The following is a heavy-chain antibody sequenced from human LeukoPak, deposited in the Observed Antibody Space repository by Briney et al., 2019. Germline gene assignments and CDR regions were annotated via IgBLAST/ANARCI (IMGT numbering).Heavy chain of an antibody. CDR1: GFIFNNYA. V-gene: IGHV3-23*01. J-gene: IGHJ3*02. CDR3: AKRLDIRGDIPDAFDI. Sequence: GGSLRLSCAASGFIFNNYAMNWVRQAPGKGLEWVSTISDSGDQGFGADSVRGRFNISRDNSKNTLYLQMSSLRADDTAIYYCAKRLDIRGDIPDAFDIWGPGTMVTVSS. CDR2: ISDSGDQG. D-gene: IGHD3-10*01.